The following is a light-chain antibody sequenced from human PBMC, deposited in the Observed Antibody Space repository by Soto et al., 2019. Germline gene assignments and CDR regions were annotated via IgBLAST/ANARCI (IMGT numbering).Light chain of an antibody. V-gene: IGKV3-15*01. Sequence: ILMTQSPATLSVSPGEGATLSCRASQRVNSNLAWYQQKPGQAPRLLIYGASIRATGIPARFSGSGSGTDFTLTISSLQSEDFAVYYCQQYNNWWTFGQGTKVEIK. CDR2: GAS. CDR1: QRVNSN. CDR3: QQYNNWWT. J-gene: IGKJ1*01.